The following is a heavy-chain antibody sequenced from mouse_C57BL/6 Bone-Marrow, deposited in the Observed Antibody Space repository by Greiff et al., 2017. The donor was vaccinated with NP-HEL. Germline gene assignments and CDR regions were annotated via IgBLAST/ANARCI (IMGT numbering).Heavy chain of an antibody. CDR3: TRGSMVTTKDYAMDY. CDR2: IDPETGGT. J-gene: IGHJ4*01. CDR1: GYTFTDYE. D-gene: IGHD2-2*01. Sequence: VKLMESGAELVRPGASVTLSCKASGYTFTDYEMHWVKQTPVHGLEWIGAIDPETGGTAYNQKFKGKAILTADKSSSTAYMELRSLTSEDSAVYYCTRGSMVTTKDYAMDYWGQGTSVTVSS. V-gene: IGHV1-15*01.